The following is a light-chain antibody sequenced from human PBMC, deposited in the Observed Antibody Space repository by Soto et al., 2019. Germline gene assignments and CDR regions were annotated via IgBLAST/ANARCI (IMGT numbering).Light chain of an antibody. J-gene: IGLJ2*01. V-gene: IGLV2-14*01. Sequence: QSALTQPASVSGSPGQSITISCSGTSSDVGGYNYVSWYQQHPGKAPKLMIYAVSNRPSGVSNRFSGSKSGNTASLTISGLQAEDEGDYYCTSFTSTYTLVFGGGTKLTVL. CDR3: TSFTSTYTLV. CDR1: SSDVGGYNY. CDR2: AVS.